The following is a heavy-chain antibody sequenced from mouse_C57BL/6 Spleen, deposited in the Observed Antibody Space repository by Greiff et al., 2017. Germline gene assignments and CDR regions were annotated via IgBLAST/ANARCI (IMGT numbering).Heavy chain of an antibody. CDR2: ISSGGDYI. CDR1: GFTFSSYA. D-gene: IGHD2-3*01. V-gene: IGHV5-9-1*02. J-gene: IGHJ3*01. Sequence: EVKLVESGEGLVKPGGSLKLSCAASGFTFSSYAMSWVRQTPEKRLAWVAYISSGGDYIYYADTVKGRFTISRDNARNTLYLQMSSLKSEDTAMYYGTRERIYDGYYVWFAYWGQGTLVTVSA. CDR3: TRERIYDGYYVWFAY.